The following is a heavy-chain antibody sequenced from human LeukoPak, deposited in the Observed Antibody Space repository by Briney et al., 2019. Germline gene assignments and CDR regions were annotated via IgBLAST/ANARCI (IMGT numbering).Heavy chain of an antibody. J-gene: IGHJ3*01. CDR2: IKQDGSEK. V-gene: IGHV3-7*01. Sequence: PGGSLRLSCAASGFTFSSYAMHWVRQAPGKGLEWVANIKQDGSEKYYVDSVKGRFTISRDNAKNSLYLQMNSLRAEDTAVYYCAMLKNAFDFWGQGTTVTVSS. CDR1: GFTFSSYA. CDR3: AMLKNAFDF.